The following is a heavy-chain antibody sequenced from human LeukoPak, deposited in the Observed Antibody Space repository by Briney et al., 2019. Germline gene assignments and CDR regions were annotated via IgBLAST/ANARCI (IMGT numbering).Heavy chain of an antibody. CDR3: ASSQQLAGFDY. CDR2: ISYDGSNK. Sequence: PGGSLRLSCAASGFSFKDYWMSWVRQAPGKGLEWVAVISYDGSNKYYADSVKGRFTISRDNSKNTLYLQMNSLRAEDTAVYYCASSQQLAGFDYWGQGTLVTVSS. V-gene: IGHV3-30-3*01. D-gene: IGHD6-13*01. J-gene: IGHJ4*02. CDR1: GFSFKDYW.